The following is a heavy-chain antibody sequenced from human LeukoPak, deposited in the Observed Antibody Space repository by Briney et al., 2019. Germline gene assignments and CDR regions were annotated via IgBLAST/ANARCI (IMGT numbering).Heavy chain of an antibody. Sequence: SETLSLTCAIYGGSFSGYYWSWIRQPPGKGLEWIGEINHSASTNYNPSLKSRVTISVDTSKNQFSLKLSSVTAADTAVYYCARVAAAGTCFDYWGQGTLVTVSS. V-gene: IGHV4-34*01. CDR3: ARVAAAGTCFDY. CDR1: GGSFSGYY. D-gene: IGHD6-13*01. CDR2: INHSAST. J-gene: IGHJ4*02.